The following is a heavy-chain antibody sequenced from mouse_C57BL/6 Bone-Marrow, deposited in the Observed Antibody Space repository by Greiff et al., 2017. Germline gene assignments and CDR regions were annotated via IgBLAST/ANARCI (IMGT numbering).Heavy chain of an antibody. CDR3: ARRPPWYFDV. CDR1: GYTFTSYW. J-gene: IGHJ1*03. CDR2: IYPGSGST. Sequence: VQLQQSGAELVKPGASVKMSCKASGYTFTSYWITWVKQRPGQGLERIGDIYPGSGSTNYNEKFKSKATLTVDTSSSTAYMQLSSLTSEDSAVYYCARRPPWYFDVWGTGTTVTVSS. V-gene: IGHV1-55*01.